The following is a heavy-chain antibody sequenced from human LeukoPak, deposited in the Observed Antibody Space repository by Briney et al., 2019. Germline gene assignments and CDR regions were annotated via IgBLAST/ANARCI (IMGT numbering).Heavy chain of an antibody. J-gene: IGHJ4*02. CDR2: IYYSGST. CDR3: ARSLSSGYYYSSPFDY. D-gene: IGHD3-22*01. CDR1: GGSIRNYY. V-gene: IGHV4-59*08. Sequence: SETLSLTCTVSGGSIRNYYWSWIRQPPGKGLEWIGYIYYSGSTNYNPSLKSRVTISVDTSKNQFSLKLSSVTAADTAVYYCARSLSSGYYYSSPFDYWGQGTLVTVSS.